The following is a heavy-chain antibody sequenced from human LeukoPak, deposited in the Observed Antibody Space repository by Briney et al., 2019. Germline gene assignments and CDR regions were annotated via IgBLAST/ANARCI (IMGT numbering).Heavy chain of an antibody. CDR3: ARSLQQFSDA. CDR2: WYTIGIT. CDR1: GGSISGGSYY. J-gene: IGHJ5*02. Sequence: MSSETLSLTCTVSGGSISGGSYYWSWIRQPAGKGLEWIGRWYTIGITNCNPSLKSRVTISVDTSKNQFFLKLSSVTAADTAVYYCARSLQQFSDAWGQGTLVTVSS. V-gene: IGHV4-61*02. D-gene: IGHD5-24*01.